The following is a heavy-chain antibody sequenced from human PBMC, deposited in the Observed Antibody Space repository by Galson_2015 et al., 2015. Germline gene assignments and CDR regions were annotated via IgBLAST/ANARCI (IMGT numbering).Heavy chain of an antibody. CDR3: ARQSGWSSGRYYFDY. Sequence: QSGAEVKKPGESLKISCKGSGFSFTSYWIGWVRHMPGKGLGWMGIVYPGDSDTRYSPSFEGQVTISVDKSISTAYLQWSSLKASDTAMYYCARQSGWSSGRYYFDYWGQGTLVTVSS. V-gene: IGHV5-51*01. J-gene: IGHJ4*02. D-gene: IGHD6-25*01. CDR2: VYPGDSDT. CDR1: GFSFTSYW.